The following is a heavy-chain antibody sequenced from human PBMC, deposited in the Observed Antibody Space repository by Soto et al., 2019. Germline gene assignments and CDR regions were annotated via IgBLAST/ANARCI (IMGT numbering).Heavy chain of an antibody. D-gene: IGHD2-15*01. CDR2: IGAADDP. CDR3: ARAYSGRLTRRPESYFAMDV. Sequence: VGSVRLSCAASVFTFSAYDMHWVREATGKGLEWVSAIGAADDPYYLGSVKGRFTISRENAKNSLYLQMNSLRAEDTAVYYCARAYSGRLTRRPESYFAMDVWCQTTTDSVSS. J-gene: IGHJ6*02. CDR1: VFTFSAYD. V-gene: IGHV3-13*05.